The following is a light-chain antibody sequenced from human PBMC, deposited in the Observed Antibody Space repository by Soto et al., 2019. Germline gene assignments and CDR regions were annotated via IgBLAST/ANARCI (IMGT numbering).Light chain of an antibody. CDR1: QSVSSNY. V-gene: IGKV3-20*01. CDR2: DAF. CDR3: QQYGSSPLT. J-gene: IGKJ5*01. Sequence: EIVLTQSPVTLSLSPVERATLSCRSSQSVSSNYLAWYQHKPGQAPRLLIYDAFTRATGIPDRFSGSGSGTDFTLTISRLEPEDFAVYYCQQYGSSPLTFGKGTRREIK.